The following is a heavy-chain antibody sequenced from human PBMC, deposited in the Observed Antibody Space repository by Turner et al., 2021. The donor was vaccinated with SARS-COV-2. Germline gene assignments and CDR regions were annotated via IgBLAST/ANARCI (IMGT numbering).Heavy chain of an antibody. J-gene: IGHJ4*02. CDR3: ARHGDYCFAH. D-gene: IGHD4-17*01. CDR2: IRPDGSEQ. V-gene: IGHV3-7*04. Sequence: EVQLVESGRTLVQHGGSLTLSCAASGFTFSTYWMAWVRQAPGNGLECVANIRPDGSEQYYVGSVKSRFTISRVKVENSLFLQMNSLRAEDTAVYYCARHGDYCFAHWGQGTLLTVSS. CDR1: GFTFSTYW.